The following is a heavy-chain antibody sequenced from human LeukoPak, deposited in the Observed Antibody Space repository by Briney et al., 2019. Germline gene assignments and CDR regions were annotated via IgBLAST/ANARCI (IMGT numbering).Heavy chain of an antibody. CDR2: INAGNGNT. Sequence: GASVKVSCKASGYTFTSYAMHWVRQAPGQRLEWMGWINAGNGNTKYSQKFQGRVTITRDTSASTAYMELSSLTSEDTAVYYCARGDGGTYVDYWGQGTLVTVSS. V-gene: IGHV1-3*01. CDR1: GYTFTSYA. J-gene: IGHJ4*02. CDR3: ARGDGGTYVDY. D-gene: IGHD1-26*01.